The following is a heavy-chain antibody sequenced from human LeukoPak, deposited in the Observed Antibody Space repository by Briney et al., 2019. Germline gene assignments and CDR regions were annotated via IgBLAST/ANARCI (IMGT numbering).Heavy chain of an antibody. J-gene: IGHJ6*02. V-gene: IGHV4-59*12. CDR1: GGSISSYY. Sequence: SETLSLTCTVSGGSISSYYWSWIRQPPGKGLERIGYIYYSGSTNYNPSLKSRVTISVDTSKNQFSLKLSPVTAADTAVYYCARERQDGCGGDCVDGMDVWGQGTTVTVSS. D-gene: IGHD2-21*02. CDR3: ARERQDGCGGDCVDGMDV. CDR2: IYYSGST.